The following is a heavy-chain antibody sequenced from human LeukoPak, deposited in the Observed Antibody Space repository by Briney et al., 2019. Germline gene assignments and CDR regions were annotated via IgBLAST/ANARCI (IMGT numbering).Heavy chain of an antibody. CDR1: GGSFSGYY. D-gene: IGHD2-2*01. CDR3: VRLPCCSSTSCQQGYYGMDV. CDR2: INHSGST. V-gene: IGHV4-34*01. Sequence: SETLSLTCAVYGGSFSGYYWNWIRQPPGKGLEWIGEINHSGSTNYNPSLKSRVTISLDTSKNQFSLKLSSVTAADTAVYYCVRLPCCSSTSCQQGYYGMDVWGQGTTVTVSS. J-gene: IGHJ6*02.